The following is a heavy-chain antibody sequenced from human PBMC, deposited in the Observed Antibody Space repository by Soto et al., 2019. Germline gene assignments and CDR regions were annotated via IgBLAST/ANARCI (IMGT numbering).Heavy chain of an antibody. CDR3: ARLGGYVSVGYYYLWDS. V-gene: IGHV4-39*01. CDR1: NGSMNSDMSY. J-gene: IGHJ4*02. D-gene: IGHD3-22*01. Sequence: SETLSLTCRVSNGSMNSDMSYGGWIRQPPGKGLEWIGVINHSGSTYHNLSLKGRVTMSVDASRNQFSLKLTSMTAADTAVYYCARLGGYVSVGYYYLWDSWGQGTLVTVSS. CDR2: INHSGST.